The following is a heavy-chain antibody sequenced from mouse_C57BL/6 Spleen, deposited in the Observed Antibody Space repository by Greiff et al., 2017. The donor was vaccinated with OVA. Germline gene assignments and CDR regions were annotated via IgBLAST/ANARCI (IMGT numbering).Heavy chain of an antibody. J-gene: IGHJ4*01. CDR1: GYSFTDYN. CDR3: ARGIITTVVDARDY. D-gene: IGHD1-1*01. CDR2: INPNYGTT. Sequence: EVKLMESGPELVKPGASVKISCKASGYSFTDYNMNWVKQSNGKSLEWIGVINPNYGTTSYNQKFKGKATLTVDQSSSTAYMQLNSLTSEDSAVYYCARGIITTVVDARDYWGQGTSVTVSS. V-gene: IGHV1-39*01.